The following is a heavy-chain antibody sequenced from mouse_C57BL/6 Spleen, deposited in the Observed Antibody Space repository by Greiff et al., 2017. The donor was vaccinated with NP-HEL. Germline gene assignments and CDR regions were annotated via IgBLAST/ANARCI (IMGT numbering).Heavy chain of an antibody. V-gene: IGHV5-12*01. Sequence: EVHLVESGGGLVQPGGSLKLSCAASGFTFSDYYMYWVRQTPEKRLEWVAYISNGGGSTYYPDTVKGRFTISRDNAKNTLYLQMSRLKSEDTAMYYCASRGYYGSSLYWYFDVWGTGTTVTVSS. D-gene: IGHD1-1*01. CDR1: GFTFSDYY. J-gene: IGHJ1*03. CDR2: ISNGGGST. CDR3: ASRGYYGSSLYWYFDV.